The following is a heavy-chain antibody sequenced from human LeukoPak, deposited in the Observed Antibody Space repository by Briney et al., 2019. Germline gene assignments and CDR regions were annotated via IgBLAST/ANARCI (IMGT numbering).Heavy chain of an antibody. Sequence: ASVKVSCKASGGTFSSYAISWVRQAPGQGLEWMGGIIPIFGTANYAQKFQGRVTITADESTSTAYMELSSLRSEDTAVYYCAKGRDGYTFDYWGQGTLVTVSP. CDR1: GGTFSSYA. CDR2: IIPIFGTA. CDR3: AKGRDGYTFDY. D-gene: IGHD5-24*01. J-gene: IGHJ4*02. V-gene: IGHV1-69*13.